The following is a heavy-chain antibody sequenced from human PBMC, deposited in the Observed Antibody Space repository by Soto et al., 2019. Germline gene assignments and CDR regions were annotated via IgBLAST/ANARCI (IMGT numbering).Heavy chain of an antibody. CDR2: ISASGGST. CDR1: GFSISSSA. CDR3: AKTASMLPIRVNPTWFGP. V-gene: IGHV3-23*01. J-gene: IGHJ5*02. Sequence: EVRLLESGGDFVQPGRSLTVSCAVSGFSISSSAMSWVRQAPGKGLEWVSTISASGGSTYYADSVRGRFLIYRDTSTNTVSLQMNRLRGDDTALYFCAKTASMLPIRVNPTWFGPWGQGTLVTVS. D-gene: IGHD2-15*01.